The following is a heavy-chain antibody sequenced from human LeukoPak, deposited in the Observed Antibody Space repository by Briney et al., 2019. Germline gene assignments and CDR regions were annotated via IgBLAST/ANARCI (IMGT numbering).Heavy chain of an antibody. CDR2: INPNSGGT. CDR3: AREVPFDY. J-gene: IGHJ4*02. Sequence: ASVKVSCKASGYTFTSYGISWVRQAPGQGLEWMGWINPNSGGTNYAQKFQGRVTMTRDTSISTAYMELSRLRSDDTAVYYCAREVPFDYWGQGTLVTVSS. CDR1: GYTFTSYG. V-gene: IGHV1-2*02.